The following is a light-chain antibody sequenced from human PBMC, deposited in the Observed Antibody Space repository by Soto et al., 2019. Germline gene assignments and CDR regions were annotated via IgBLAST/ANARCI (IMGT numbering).Light chain of an antibody. Sequence: QSVLTQPPSASATPGQRVTISCSGSSSNIESNSVDWYQQLPGMAPKLLIYTNNQRPSGVPDRFSGSKSGTSASLAISGLQSEDEADYYCAAWDESLNGPVFGGGTKLTVL. V-gene: IGLV1-44*01. CDR1: SSNIESNS. CDR2: TNN. CDR3: AAWDESLNGPV. J-gene: IGLJ3*02.